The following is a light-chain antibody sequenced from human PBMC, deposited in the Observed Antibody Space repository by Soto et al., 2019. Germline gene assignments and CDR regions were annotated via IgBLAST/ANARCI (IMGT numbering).Light chain of an antibody. Sequence: QSVLTQPPSVSAAPGQTGTISCSGSSSNIENNFVSWYQQLPGTAPKLLIYANNERPSGIPDRFSGSKSGTSATLGITGLQTGDEADYYCGTWDSSLSAYVFGTGTKVTVL. CDR1: SSNIENNF. J-gene: IGLJ1*01. CDR3: GTWDSSLSAYV. CDR2: ANN. V-gene: IGLV1-51*01.